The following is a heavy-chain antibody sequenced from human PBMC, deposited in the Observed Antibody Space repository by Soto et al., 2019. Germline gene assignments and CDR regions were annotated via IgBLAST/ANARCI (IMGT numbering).Heavy chain of an antibody. CDR3: AREPGYSSSWSHYYYGMDV. J-gene: IGHJ6*02. D-gene: IGHD6-13*01. CDR2: IYYSGST. Sequence: LTCTVSGGSISSGGYYWSWIRQHPGKGLEWIGYIYYSGSTYYNPSLKSRVTISVDTSKNQFSLKLSSVTAADTAVYYCAREPGYSSSWSHYYYGMDVWGQGTTVTVSS. CDR1: GGSISSGGYY. V-gene: IGHV4-31*03.